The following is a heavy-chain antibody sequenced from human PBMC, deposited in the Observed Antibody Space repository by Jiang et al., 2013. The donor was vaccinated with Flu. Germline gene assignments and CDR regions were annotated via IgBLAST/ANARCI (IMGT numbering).Heavy chain of an antibody. V-gene: IGHV4-34*01. D-gene: IGHD1-7*01. CDR1: GGSFSDYY. J-gene: IGHJ4*02. CDR3: ARGGGLTGTALDD. Sequence: LLKPSETLSLTCAVYGGSFSDYYWNWIRQPPGKGLEWIGEINHSGITNYNPSLKSRVTISIDPTNNRFSLRLSSVTAADTALYYCARGGGLTGTALDDWGQGALVTVSS. CDR2: INHSGIT.